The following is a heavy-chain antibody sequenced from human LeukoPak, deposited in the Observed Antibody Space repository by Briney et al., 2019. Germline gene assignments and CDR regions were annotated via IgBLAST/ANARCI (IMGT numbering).Heavy chain of an antibody. J-gene: IGHJ4*02. CDR3: AKDPGDYEAH. D-gene: IGHD4-17*01. CDR2: IRHDGTHK. V-gene: IGHV3-30*02. Sequence: GGSLRLSCAVSGFTFSTHAMHWVRQAPGKGPEWVAFIRHDGTHKYYADSVKGRFTVSRDNSKNTLYLQMNSLRAEDTAVYYCAKDPGDYEAHWGQGTLVTVSS. CDR1: GFTFSTHA.